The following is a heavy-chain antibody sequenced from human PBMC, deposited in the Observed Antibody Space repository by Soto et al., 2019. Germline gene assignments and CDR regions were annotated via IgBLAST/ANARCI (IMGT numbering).Heavy chain of an antibody. D-gene: IGHD5-18*01. V-gene: IGHV1-69*13. CDR1: GGTFSSYA. J-gene: IGHJ5*02. Sequence: GASVKVSCKASGGTFSSYAISWVRQAPGQGLEWMGGIIPIFGTANYAQKFQGRVTITADESTSTAYMELSSLRSEDTAVYYCASLYSYGYLWFDPWGQGTLVTVSS. CDR3: ASLYSYGYLWFDP. CDR2: IIPIFGTA.